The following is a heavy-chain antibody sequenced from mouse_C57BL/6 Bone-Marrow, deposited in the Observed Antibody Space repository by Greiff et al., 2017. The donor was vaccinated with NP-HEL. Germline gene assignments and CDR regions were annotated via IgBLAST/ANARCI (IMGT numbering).Heavy chain of an antibody. CDR1: GYTFTSYG. CDR3: ARGTSRGFAY. CDR2: IYPRSGNT. Sequence: QVQLQQSGAELARPGASVKLSCKASGYTFTSYGISWVKQRTGQGLEWIGEIYPRSGNTYYNEKFKGKATLTADKSSSTAYMELRSLTSEDSAVYFCARGTSRGFAYWGQGTLVTVSA. J-gene: IGHJ3*01. D-gene: IGHD3-1*01. V-gene: IGHV1-81*01.